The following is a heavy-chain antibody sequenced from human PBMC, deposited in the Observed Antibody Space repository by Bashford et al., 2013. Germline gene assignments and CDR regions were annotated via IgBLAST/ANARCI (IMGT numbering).Heavy chain of an antibody. CDR1: GGSFSGYY. Sequence: SETLSLTCAVYGGSFSGYYWGWIRQPPGMGAGLDCDFFYSGNTYYNPSLKSRVTISVDTSKNQFSLNLMSVTAADTAVYYCVRGNCGVDCPKYNWFAPWGQGILVTVSS. J-gene: IGHJ5*02. CDR3: VRGNCGVDCPKYNWFAP. V-gene: IGHV4-34*01. CDR2: FFYSGNT. D-gene: IGHD2-21*01.